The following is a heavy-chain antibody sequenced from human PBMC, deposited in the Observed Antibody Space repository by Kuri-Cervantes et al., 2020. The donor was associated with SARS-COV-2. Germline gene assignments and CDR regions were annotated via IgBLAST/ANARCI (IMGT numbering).Heavy chain of an antibody. Sequence: GGSLRLSCVASGFTFSNYAIHWVRQAPGKGLEWVAVIWYDGKNEYYAGSVKGRFTISRDNSRNTVPLQMNILRAEDTAIYYCARGAANYYMDVWGTGTTVTVSS. D-gene: IGHD3-16*01. CDR1: GFTFSNYA. J-gene: IGHJ6*03. CDR2: IWYDGKNE. CDR3: ARGAANYYMDV. V-gene: IGHV3-33*08.